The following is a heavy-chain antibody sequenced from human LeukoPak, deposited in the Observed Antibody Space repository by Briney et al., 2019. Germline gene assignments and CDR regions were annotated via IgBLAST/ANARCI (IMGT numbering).Heavy chain of an antibody. CDR3: ARFDSSSGLGAPGIGNWFDP. CDR2: INHSGST. J-gene: IGHJ5*02. V-gene: IGHV4-34*01. D-gene: IGHD6-13*01. CDR1: GGSFSGYY. Sequence: SETLSLTCAVYGGSFSGYYWSWIRQPPGKGLEWIGEINHSGSTNCNPSLKSRVTISVDTSKNQFSLKLSSVTAADTAVYYCARFDSSSGLGAPGIGNWFDPWGQGTLVTVSS.